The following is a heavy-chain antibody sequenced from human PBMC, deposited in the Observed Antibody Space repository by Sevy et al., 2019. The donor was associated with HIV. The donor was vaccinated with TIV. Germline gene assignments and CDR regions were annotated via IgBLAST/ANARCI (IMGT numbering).Heavy chain of an antibody. CDR3: AKRSDYGFSNWYLEL. D-gene: IGHD1-26*01. CDR1: GFTFSTYA. Sequence: GGSLRLSCEASGFTFSTYAMHWVRQAPGKGLEWVAVISYDGSKIYSGESVKGRFTISRDNAKNTLYLQMDSLRAEDAVVYYCAKRSDYGFSNWYLELWGRGTLVTVSS. J-gene: IGHJ2*01. CDR2: ISYDGSKI. V-gene: IGHV3-30*18.